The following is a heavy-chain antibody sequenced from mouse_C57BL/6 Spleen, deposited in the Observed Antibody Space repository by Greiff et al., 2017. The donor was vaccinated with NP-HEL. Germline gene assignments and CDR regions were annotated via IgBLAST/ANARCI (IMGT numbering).Heavy chain of an antibody. D-gene: IGHD1-1*01. V-gene: IGHV1-80*01. J-gene: IGHJ2*01. CDR3: ARERTTVVATEHFDY. Sequence: QVHVKQSGAELVKPGASVKISCKASGYAFSSYWMNWVKQRPGKGLEWIGQIYPGDGDTNYNGKFKGKATLTADKSSSTAYMQLSSLTSEDSAVYFCARERTTVVATEHFDYWGQGTTLTVSS. CDR2: IYPGDGDT. CDR1: GYAFSSYW.